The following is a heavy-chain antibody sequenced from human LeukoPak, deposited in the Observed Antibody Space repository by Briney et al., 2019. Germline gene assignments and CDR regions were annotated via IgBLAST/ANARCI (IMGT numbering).Heavy chain of an antibody. CDR2: ISGSGGST. CDR3: ARGPYSSGWYGGPGDY. D-gene: IGHD6-19*01. Sequence: GGSLRLSCAASGFTFSSYAMSWVRQAPGKGLEWVSAISGSGGSTYYADSVKGRFTISRDNSKNTLYLQMNSLRAEDTAVYYCARGPYSSGWYGGPGDYWGQGTLVTVSS. V-gene: IGHV3-23*01. CDR1: GFTFSSYA. J-gene: IGHJ4*02.